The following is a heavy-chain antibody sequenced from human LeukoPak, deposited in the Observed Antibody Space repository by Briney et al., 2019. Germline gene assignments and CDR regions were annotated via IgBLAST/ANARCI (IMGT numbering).Heavy chain of an antibody. CDR2: MNTNSGNT. CDR1: GYTFTSYD. CDR3: ARVQYSSSRSGMDV. Sequence: ASVKVSCKASGYTFTSYDINWVRQATGQGLEWMGWMNTNSGNTGYAQKFQGRLTMTRDTSTSTVYMELSSLRSEDTAVYYCARVQYSSSRSGMDVWGQGTTVTVSS. D-gene: IGHD6-6*01. V-gene: IGHV1-8*01. J-gene: IGHJ6*02.